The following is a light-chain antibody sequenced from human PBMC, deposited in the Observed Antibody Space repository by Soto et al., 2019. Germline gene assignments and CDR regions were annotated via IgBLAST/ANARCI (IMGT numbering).Light chain of an antibody. CDR1: SSNIGAGYD. Sequence: QPVLTQPPSVSGAPGQRVTISCTGSSSNIGAGYDVHWYQQLPGTAPKLLIYVNSNRPSGVPDRFSGSKSGTSASLAITGLQAEDEADYYCAAWDDSLKGGVFGGGTKLTVL. CDR3: AAWDDSLKGGV. CDR2: VNS. V-gene: IGLV1-40*01. J-gene: IGLJ2*01.